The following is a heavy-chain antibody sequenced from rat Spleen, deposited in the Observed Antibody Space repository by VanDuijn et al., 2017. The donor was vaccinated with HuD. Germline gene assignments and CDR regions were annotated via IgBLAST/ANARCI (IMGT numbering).Heavy chain of an antibody. V-gene: IGHV5-62*01. J-gene: IGHJ3*01. CDR3: AKISGFPY. Sequence: VQLVESGGGLVQPGRSLKLSCSASGFTFSNYGMHWIRQAPGKGLDWVAFISTSSTTVSADAVKGRFTISRDNAENTVYLQMNSLRSEDTATYYCAKISGFPYWGRGTLVTVSS. CDR1: GFTFSNYG. CDR2: ISTSSTT.